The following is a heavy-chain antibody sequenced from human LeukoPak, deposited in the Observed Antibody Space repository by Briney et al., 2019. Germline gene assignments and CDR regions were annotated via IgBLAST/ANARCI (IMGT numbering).Heavy chain of an antibody. Sequence: PGGSLRLSCAASGFTFSSYRMNWVRQAPGKGLEWVSYISSSSSTIYYADSVKGRFTISRDNAKNSLYLQMNSLRDEDTAVYYCARDQYYYDSSGYYYLPGDYWGQGTLVTVSS. V-gene: IGHV3-48*02. J-gene: IGHJ4*02. CDR1: GFTFSSYR. CDR3: ARDQYYYDSSGYYYLPGDY. CDR2: ISSSSSTI. D-gene: IGHD3-22*01.